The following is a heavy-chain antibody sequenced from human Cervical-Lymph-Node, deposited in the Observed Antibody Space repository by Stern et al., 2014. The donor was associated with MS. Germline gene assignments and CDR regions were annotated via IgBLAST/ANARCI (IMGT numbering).Heavy chain of an antibody. Sequence: VQLVESGGGLVQPGGSLRLSCVASGFTFSSHWMHWVRQAPGQGLEWVSRMDSDGSFISYADSVKGRFTISRDNAKNTLYLQMNSLRVEDTAVYYCARDSSASYWGQGTLVTVSS. CDR3: ARDSSASY. CDR2: MDSDGSFI. J-gene: IGHJ4*02. V-gene: IGHV3-74*01. D-gene: IGHD6-19*01. CDR1: GFTFSSHW.